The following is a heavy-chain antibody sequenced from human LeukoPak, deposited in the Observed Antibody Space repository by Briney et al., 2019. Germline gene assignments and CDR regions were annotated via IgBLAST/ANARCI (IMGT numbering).Heavy chain of an antibody. Sequence: GGSLRLSCTASGFIFNNYAMSWVRQAPGKGLEWVSAISGSGGSTYYADSVKGRFTISRDNSKNTLYLQMNSLRAEDTAVYYCAKEGEYYDSSGYYYWLPFDYWGQGTLVTVSS. J-gene: IGHJ4*02. D-gene: IGHD3-22*01. CDR2: ISGSGGST. CDR3: AKEGEYYDSSGYYYWLPFDY. CDR1: GFIFNNYA. V-gene: IGHV3-23*01.